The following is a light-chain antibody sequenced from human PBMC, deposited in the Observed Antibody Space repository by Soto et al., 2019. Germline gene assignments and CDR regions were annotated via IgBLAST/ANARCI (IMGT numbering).Light chain of an antibody. Sequence: QSALTQPASVSGSPGQSITISCTGTSSDVGGYKYVSWYQHHPGEAPKLIIYEVSNRPSGVSNRFSGSKSGNTASLTISGRQAEDESHYYCSSKRSGSTPMRFGGGTKLTVL. CDR2: EVS. V-gene: IGLV2-14*01. CDR1: SSDVGGYKY. J-gene: IGLJ3*02. CDR3: SSKRSGSTPMR.